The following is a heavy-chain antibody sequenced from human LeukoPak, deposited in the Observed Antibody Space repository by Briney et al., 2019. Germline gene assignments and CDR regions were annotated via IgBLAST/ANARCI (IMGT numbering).Heavy chain of an antibody. J-gene: IGHJ4*02. CDR1: GDSISDYY. CDR3: ARHNYGDYFPALSLDY. V-gene: IGHV4-59*08. D-gene: IGHD4-17*01. Sequence: SETLSLTCTVSGDSISDYYWSWIRQPPGKGLEWIGYIYYSGSTNYNPSLKSRVTISLDTPKNQFPLNLRSVTAANTAVYCCARHNYGDYFPALSLDYWGQGPLVTVSS. CDR2: IYYSGST.